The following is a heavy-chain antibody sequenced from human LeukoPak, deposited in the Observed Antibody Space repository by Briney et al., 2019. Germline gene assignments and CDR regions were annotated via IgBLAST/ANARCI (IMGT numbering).Heavy chain of an antibody. Sequence: PSETLSLTCAVYGGSFSGYYWSWNRQPPGKGLEWIGEINHSGSTNYNPSLKSRVTISVDTSKNQFSLKLSSVTAADTAVYYCARAQAGYSSSWYGSRYFQHWGQGTLVTVSS. CDR3: ARAQAGYSSSWYGSRYFQH. J-gene: IGHJ1*01. CDR2: INHSGST. D-gene: IGHD6-13*01. V-gene: IGHV4-34*01. CDR1: GGSFSGYY.